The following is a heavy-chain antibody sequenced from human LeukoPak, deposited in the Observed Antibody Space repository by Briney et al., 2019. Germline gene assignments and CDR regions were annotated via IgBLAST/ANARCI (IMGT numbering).Heavy chain of an antibody. Sequence: PGGSLRLSCAASGFTFSVHAKTWVRQAPGKRLEWVSTIGSGDQTYYTDAVKGRFTISRDDSKATLYLQMNSLKAEDTAIYYCAKDAFSFNGVFDAHDIWGQGTMVTVSS. CDR1: GFTFSVHA. CDR2: IGSGDQT. J-gene: IGHJ3*02. CDR3: AKDAFSFNGVFDAHDI. V-gene: IGHV3-23*01. D-gene: IGHD3-3*02.